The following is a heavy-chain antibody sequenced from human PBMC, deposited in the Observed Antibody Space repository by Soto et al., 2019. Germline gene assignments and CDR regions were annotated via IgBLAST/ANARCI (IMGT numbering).Heavy chain of an antibody. CDR3: ASVAGQDAFDI. V-gene: IGHV3-23*01. CDR1: GFTLSSYA. CDR2: ISGSGAST. J-gene: IGHJ3*02. Sequence: GGSLRLSCAASGFTLSSYAMSWVRQAPGQGLEWVSAISGSGASTYYADSVKGRFTISTDNSKNTLYLQMNSLRAGDTALYYCASVAGQDAFDIWGQGPKVTVSS. D-gene: IGHD2-21*01.